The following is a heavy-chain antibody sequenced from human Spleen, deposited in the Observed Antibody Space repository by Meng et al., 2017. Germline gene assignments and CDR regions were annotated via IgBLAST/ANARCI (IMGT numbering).Heavy chain of an antibody. CDR1: GFTFDDHA. CDR2: ISWNSDSI. Sequence: SLKISCAASGFTFDDHAMHWVRQAPGKGLEWVSGISWNSDSIGYADSVKGRFTISRDNAKNSLYLQMNSLRAEDTALYYCAKDLSPRYYDFWSGYGYYYYGMDVWGQGTTVTVSS. J-gene: IGHJ6*02. CDR3: AKDLSPRYYDFWSGYGYYYYGMDV. D-gene: IGHD3-3*01. V-gene: IGHV3-9*01.